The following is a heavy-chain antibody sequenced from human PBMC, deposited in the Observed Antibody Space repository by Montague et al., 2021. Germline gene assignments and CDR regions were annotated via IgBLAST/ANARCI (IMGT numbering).Heavy chain of an antibody. Sequence: SETLSLTCTVSRSLINSDYYWGWIRQPPGKGLEWMGSVSHGGRTYYNQSLKSRVTISVDMSNNHFSLKLSSVTAADTALYYCSGVRDRNYYMDIWGKGTTITVSS. J-gene: IGHJ6*03. CDR1: RSLINSDYY. CDR3: SGVRDRNYYMDI. CDR2: VSHGGRT. V-gene: IGHV4-38-2*02.